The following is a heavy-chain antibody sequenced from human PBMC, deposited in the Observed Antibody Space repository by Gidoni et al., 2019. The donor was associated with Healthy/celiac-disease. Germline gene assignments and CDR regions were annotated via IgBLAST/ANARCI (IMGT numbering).Heavy chain of an antibody. V-gene: IGHV4-34*01. D-gene: IGHD6-13*01. Sequence: QVQLQQWGAGLLKPSETLSLTCAVYGGSFSGYYWSWIRQPPGKGLEWIGEINHSGSTNYNPSLKSRVTISVDTCKNQFSLKLSSVTAADTAVYYCARPKEYSSSWYGYWGQGTLVTVSS. CDR3: ARPKEYSSSWYGY. CDR1: GGSFSGYY. CDR2: INHSGST. J-gene: IGHJ4*02.